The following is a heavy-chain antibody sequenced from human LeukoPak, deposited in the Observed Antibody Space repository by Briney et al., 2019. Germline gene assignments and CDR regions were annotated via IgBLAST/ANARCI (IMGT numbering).Heavy chain of an antibody. Sequence: GGSLRQSCAASGFHFSSYSMTWVRQARGKGLVRVSYISSSSSPLSYADAVRGRFNIARDKAKNSLYLQMNSQRAEDTAVYYCAREYDYVWGSYRNFDYWGQGTLVTVSS. J-gene: IGHJ4*02. D-gene: IGHD3-16*02. CDR2: ISSSSSPL. CDR3: AREYDYVWGSYRNFDY. CDR1: GFHFSSYS. V-gene: IGHV3-48*01.